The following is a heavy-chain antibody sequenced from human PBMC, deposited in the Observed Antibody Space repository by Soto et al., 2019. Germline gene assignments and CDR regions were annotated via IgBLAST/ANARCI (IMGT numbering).Heavy chain of an antibody. CDR2: IYYSGST. V-gene: IGHV4-59*01. CDR3: ARVPFVVVNATPEYYVDY. D-gene: IGHD2-21*01. CDR1: DGSISSYY. J-gene: IGHJ4*02. Sequence: QVQLQEAGPGLVKPSETLSLTCSVSDGSISSYYWSWIRQPPGKGLEWIGYIYYSGSTSYNPSLKSRVTISVDTSKKQFFLKLSSVTAADTAVYYCARVPFVVVNATPEYYVDYWGQGTLVTVSS.